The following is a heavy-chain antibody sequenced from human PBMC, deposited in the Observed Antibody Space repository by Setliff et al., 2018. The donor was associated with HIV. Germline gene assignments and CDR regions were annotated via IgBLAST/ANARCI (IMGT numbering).Heavy chain of an antibody. CDR1: GASITSGYY. Sequence: NPSETLSLTCTVSGASITSGYYWSWVRQRPGRGLEWIGHIYYRGDTYYSPSLKSRLAISVDTSKMQFSLTVTSMTAADTAVYYCARVRTGDRSFDFWGRGTLVTVSS. V-gene: IGHV4-31*03. CDR3: ARVRTGDRSFDF. J-gene: IGHJ4*02. CDR2: IYYRGDT. D-gene: IGHD1-1*01.